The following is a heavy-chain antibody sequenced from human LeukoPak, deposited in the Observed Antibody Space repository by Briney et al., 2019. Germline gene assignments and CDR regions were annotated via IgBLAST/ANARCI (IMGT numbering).Heavy chain of an antibody. V-gene: IGHV3-23*01. CDR3: AKSLIVATTRGDYFGY. J-gene: IGHJ4*02. Sequence: PGGSLRLSRAASGFTFSSYAMSWVRQAPGKGLEWVSGISGSGGTTYYADSVKGRFTISRDNSKNTLYLQMNSLRAEDTAKYYCAKSLIVATTRGDYFGYWGQGTLVTVSS. CDR2: ISGSGGTT. D-gene: IGHD5-12*01. CDR1: GFTFSSYA.